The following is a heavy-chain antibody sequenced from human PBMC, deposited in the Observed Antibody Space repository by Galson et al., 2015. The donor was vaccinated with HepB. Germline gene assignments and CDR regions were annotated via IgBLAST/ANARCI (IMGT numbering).Heavy chain of an antibody. Sequence: SVKVSCKASGGTFSTYAINWVRQAPGQGLEWMGWISAYNGNTNYAQKLQGRVTMTTDKSTSTAYMELSSLRSEDTAVYYCAREGGCNWNDGCFDYWGQGTLVTVSS. CDR1: GGTFSTYA. D-gene: IGHD1-20*01. J-gene: IGHJ4*02. CDR3: AREGGCNWNDGCFDY. CDR2: ISAYNGNT. V-gene: IGHV1-18*01.